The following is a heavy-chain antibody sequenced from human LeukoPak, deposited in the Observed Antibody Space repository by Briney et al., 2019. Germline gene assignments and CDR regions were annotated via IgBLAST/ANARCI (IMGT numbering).Heavy chain of an antibody. J-gene: IGHJ6*04. Sequence: PGGSLRLSCAVSGITLSNYGMSWVRQAPGKGLEWVAGISGSGGGTNYADSVKGRFTISRDNPKNTLYLQMNSLRAEDTAVYYCARDRGIFGVYRDVWGKGTTVTVSS. V-gene: IGHV3-23*01. CDR3: ARDRGIFGVYRDV. CDR1: GITLSNYG. D-gene: IGHD3-3*02. CDR2: ISGSGGGT.